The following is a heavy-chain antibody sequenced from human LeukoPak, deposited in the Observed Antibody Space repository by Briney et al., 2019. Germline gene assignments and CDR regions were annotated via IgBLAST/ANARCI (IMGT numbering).Heavy chain of an antibody. Sequence: ASVKVSCKASGYTFTTYAMNWVRQAPGQGLEWMGWISAYNGNTNYAQKLQGRVTMTTDTSTSTAYMELRSLRSDDTAVYYCARVEGATPTEFDYWGQGTLVTVSS. V-gene: IGHV1-18*01. D-gene: IGHD1-26*01. CDR3: ARVEGATPTEFDY. CDR1: GYTFTTYA. CDR2: ISAYNGNT. J-gene: IGHJ4*02.